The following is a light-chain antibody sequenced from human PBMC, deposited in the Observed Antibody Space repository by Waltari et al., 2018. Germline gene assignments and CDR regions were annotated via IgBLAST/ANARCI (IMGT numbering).Light chain of an antibody. V-gene: IGKV1-5*03. Sequence: DIQVTQSPSTLSAYVGDRVTISCRASQMISMWVAWYQQKPGKAPKLLIYKASTLEGGVPSRFSGSGSGTEFTLTISSLQPDDAATYFCLQYNTYWTFGQGTKVDIK. CDR1: QMISMW. CDR2: KAS. J-gene: IGKJ1*01. CDR3: LQYNTYWT.